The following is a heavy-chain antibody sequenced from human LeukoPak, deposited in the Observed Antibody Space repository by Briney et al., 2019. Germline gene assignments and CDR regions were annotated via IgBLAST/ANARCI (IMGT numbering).Heavy chain of an antibody. J-gene: IGHJ6*02. CDR1: GGTFSSYA. Sequence: PVKVSCKASGGTFSSYAISWVRQAPGQGLEWMGRIIPILGIANYAQKFQGRVTITADKSTSTAYMELSSLRSEDTAVYYCARDPKYDILTARNYYGMDVWGQGTTVTVSS. CDR2: IIPILGIA. V-gene: IGHV1-69*04. D-gene: IGHD3-9*01. CDR3: ARDPKYDILTARNYYGMDV.